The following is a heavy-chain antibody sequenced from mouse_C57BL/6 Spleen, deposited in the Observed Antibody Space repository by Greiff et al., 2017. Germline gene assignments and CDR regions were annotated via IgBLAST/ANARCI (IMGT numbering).Heavy chain of an antibody. V-gene: IGHV3-6*01. D-gene: IGHD1-1*01. CDR1: GYSITSGYY. CDR3: ARESSYWFAY. J-gene: IGHJ3*01. CDR2: ISYDGSN. Sequence: EVQLQQSGPGLVKPSQSLSLTCSVTGYSITSGYYWNWIRQFPGNKLEWMGYISYDGSNNYNPSLKNRISITRDTSKNQFFLKLNSVTTEDTATYYCARESSYWFAYWGQGTLVTVSA.